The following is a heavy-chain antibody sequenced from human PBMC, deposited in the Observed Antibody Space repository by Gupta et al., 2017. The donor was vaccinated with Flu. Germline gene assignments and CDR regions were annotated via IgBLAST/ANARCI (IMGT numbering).Heavy chain of an antibody. D-gene: IGHD3-22*01. V-gene: IGHV3-74*01. J-gene: IGHJ3*02. Sequence: VQPGGSLRLSCAASGFTFTNYWMHWVRQAPGKGLEWVSRIQSDGSTTTYADSVRGRFTISRDNAKNTLYLQLNSLRAEDSAVYYCAADGDRRGYYYAIDIWGQGTMVTVSS. CDR2: IQSDGSTT. CDR1: GFTFTNYW. CDR3: AADGDRRGYYYAIDI.